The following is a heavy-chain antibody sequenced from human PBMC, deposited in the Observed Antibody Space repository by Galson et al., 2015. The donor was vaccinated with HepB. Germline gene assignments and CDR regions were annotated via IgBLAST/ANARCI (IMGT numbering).Heavy chain of an antibody. CDR3: ARTRYSGYDYYYYGMDV. CDR2: INPSGGST. V-gene: IGHV1-46*01. CDR1: GYTFTSYY. Sequence: SVKVSCKASGYTFTSYYMHWVRQAPGQGLEWMGIINPSGGSTSYAQKFQGRVTMTRDTSTSTVYMELSSLRSEDTAVYYCARTRYSGYDYYYYGMDVWGQGTTVTVSS. D-gene: IGHD5-12*01. J-gene: IGHJ6*02.